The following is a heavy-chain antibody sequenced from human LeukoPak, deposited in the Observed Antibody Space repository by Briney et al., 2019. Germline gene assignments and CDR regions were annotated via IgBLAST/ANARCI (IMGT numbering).Heavy chain of an antibody. CDR2: ISSSSSTI. CDR3: ARDRHKYNYDSGGYPPY. J-gene: IGHJ4*02. Sequence: GGSLRLSCAASGFTFSSYSMLWVRQAPGKGLEWVSYISSSSSTIYYADSEKGRFTISRDNAKNSLYLQMNTLRAEDTAVYYCARDRHKYNYDSGGYPPYWGQGTLVTVSS. CDR1: GFTFSSYS. V-gene: IGHV3-48*01. D-gene: IGHD3-22*01.